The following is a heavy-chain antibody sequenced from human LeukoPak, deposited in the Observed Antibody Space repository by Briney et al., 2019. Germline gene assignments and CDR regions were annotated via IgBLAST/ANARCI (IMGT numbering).Heavy chain of an antibody. CDR3: AKGYCSSTSCYVDAFDI. J-gene: IGHJ3*02. CDR1: GFTFSSYA. CDR2: ISYDGSNK. D-gene: IGHD2-2*01. V-gene: IGHV3-30-3*01. Sequence: GRSLRLSCAASGFTFSSYAMHWVRQAPGKGLEWVAVISYDGSNKYYADSVKGRFTISRDNSKNTLYLQMNSLRAEDTALYYCAKGYCSSTSCYVDAFDIWGQGTMVTVSS.